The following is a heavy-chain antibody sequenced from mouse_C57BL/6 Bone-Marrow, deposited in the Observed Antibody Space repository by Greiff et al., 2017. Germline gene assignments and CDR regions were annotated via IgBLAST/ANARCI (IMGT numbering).Heavy chain of an antibody. Sequence: VQLQQSGAELARPGASVKMSCKASGYTFTSYTMHWVKQRPGQGLEWIGYINPSSGYTKYNQKFKDKATLNADKSSSTAYMQLSSLTSEYSAVYYCARWGYYGSYWYFDVWGTGTTVTVSS. CDR2: INPSSGYT. CDR1: GYTFTSYT. CDR3: ARWGYYGSYWYFDV. J-gene: IGHJ1*03. D-gene: IGHD1-1*01. V-gene: IGHV1-4*01.